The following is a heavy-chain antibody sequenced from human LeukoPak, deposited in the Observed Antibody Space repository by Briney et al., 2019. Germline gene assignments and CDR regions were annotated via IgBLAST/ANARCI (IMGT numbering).Heavy chain of an antibody. V-gene: IGHV1-69*05. D-gene: IGHD2-2*01. Sequence: SVKVSCKASGGTFSSYAISWVRQAPGQGLEWMGGIIPIFGTANYAQKFQGRVTITTDESTSTAYMELSSLRSEDTAVYYCARDWKYQLLAAGTGAFDIWGQGTMVTVSS. J-gene: IGHJ3*02. CDR1: GGTFSSYA. CDR3: ARDWKYQLLAAGTGAFDI. CDR2: IIPIFGTA.